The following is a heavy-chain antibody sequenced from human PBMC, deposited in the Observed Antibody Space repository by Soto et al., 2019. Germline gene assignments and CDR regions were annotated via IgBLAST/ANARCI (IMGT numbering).Heavy chain of an antibody. D-gene: IGHD4-17*01. J-gene: IGHJ4*02. CDR1: GFTVSTNY. V-gene: IGHV3-66*01. Sequence: EVQLVESGGGLVQPGGSLRLSCAASGFTVSTNYMHWVRQAPGKGLEWVSVIYSGGSAYYADSVKGRFTISRDNVKNTVFLQMSSLRAEDAAVYFCARGDGDPFDYWGQGTLVTVSS. CDR2: IYSGGSA. CDR3: ARGDGDPFDY.